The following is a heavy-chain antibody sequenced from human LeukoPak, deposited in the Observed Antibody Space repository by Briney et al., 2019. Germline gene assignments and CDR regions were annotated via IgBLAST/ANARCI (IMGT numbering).Heavy chain of an antibody. D-gene: IGHD2-2*01. CDR3: AKDSTFGCTSTSCSLDY. Sequence: GGSLRLSCAASGFTFDDYTMHWVRQAPGKGLEWVPLISRDGGSTYYADSVKGRFTISRDNSKNSLYLQMNSLRTEDTALYYCAKDSTFGCTSTSCSLDYWGQGTLVTVSS. CDR1: GFTFDDYT. V-gene: IGHV3-43*01. CDR2: ISRDGGST. J-gene: IGHJ4*02.